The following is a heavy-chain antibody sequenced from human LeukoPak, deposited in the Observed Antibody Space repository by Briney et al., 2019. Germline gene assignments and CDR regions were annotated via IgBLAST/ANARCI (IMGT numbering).Heavy chain of an antibody. Sequence: GGSLRISCAASGFTVSSNYMSWVRQAPGKGLEWVSVIYSGGSTYYADSVKGRFTISRDNSKNTLYLQMNSLRAEDTAVYYCARALTSSWYNYYFDYWGQGTLVTVSS. V-gene: IGHV3-66*01. D-gene: IGHD6-13*01. CDR3: ARALTSSWYNYYFDY. CDR2: IYSGGST. CDR1: GFTVSSNY. J-gene: IGHJ4*02.